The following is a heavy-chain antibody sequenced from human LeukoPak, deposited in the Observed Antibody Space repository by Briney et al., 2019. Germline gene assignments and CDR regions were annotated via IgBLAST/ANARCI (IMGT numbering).Heavy chain of an antibody. CDR3: ARSGAARLARKHNWFDP. J-gene: IGHJ5*02. Sequence: SETLSLTCTVSGGSISSYYWSWIRQPPGKGLEWIGYIYYSGSTNYNPSLKSRVTISVDTSKNQSSLKLSSVTAADTAVYYCARSGAARLARKHNWFDPWGQGTLVTVSS. D-gene: IGHD1-26*01. CDR1: GGSISSYY. V-gene: IGHV4-59*01. CDR2: IYYSGST.